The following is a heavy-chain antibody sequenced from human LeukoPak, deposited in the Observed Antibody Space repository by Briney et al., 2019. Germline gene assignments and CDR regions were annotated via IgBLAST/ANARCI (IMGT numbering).Heavy chain of an antibody. CDR3: ARVLEFYSSGWYGPNYFDY. D-gene: IGHD6-19*01. CDR2: ISAYNGNT. CDR1: GYTFTSYG. J-gene: IGHJ4*02. Sequence: ASVKVSCKASGYTFTSYGISWVRQAPGQGLEWMGWISAYNGNTNYAQKLQGRVTMTTDTSTSTAYMELRSLRSDDTAVYYCARVLEFYSSGWYGPNYFDYWGQGTLVTVSS. V-gene: IGHV1-18*01.